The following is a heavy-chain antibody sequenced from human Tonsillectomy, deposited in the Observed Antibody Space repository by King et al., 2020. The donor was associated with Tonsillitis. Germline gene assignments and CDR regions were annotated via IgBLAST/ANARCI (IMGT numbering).Heavy chain of an antibody. J-gene: IGHJ4*02. Sequence: QLVQSGAEVKKPGASVNVSCKASGYTFTGYYMHWVRQAPGQGLEWLGWINPNSGGTNYAQKFQGRVTMTRDTSISTAYMELSRLRSDDTAVYYCARDSELWFGENDYWGQGTLVTVSS. CDR1: GYTFTGYY. CDR3: ARDSELWFGENDY. D-gene: IGHD3-10*01. CDR2: INPNSGGT. V-gene: IGHV1-2*02.